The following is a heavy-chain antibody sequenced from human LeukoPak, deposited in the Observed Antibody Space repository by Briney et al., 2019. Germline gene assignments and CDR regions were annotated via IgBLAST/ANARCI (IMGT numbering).Heavy chain of an antibody. CDR1: GFTFDDYA. Sequence: GGPLRLSCAASGFTFDDYAMHWVRQPPGKGLEWVSFISGDGSTTYYADSVKGRFSISRDNSKNSLYLQMNSLRSEDAALYYCAKNYYDILTGYYYYYYGLDVWGQGTTVTVSS. CDR2: ISGDGSTT. CDR3: AKNYYDILTGYYYYYYGLDV. D-gene: IGHD3-9*01. J-gene: IGHJ6*02. V-gene: IGHV3-43*02.